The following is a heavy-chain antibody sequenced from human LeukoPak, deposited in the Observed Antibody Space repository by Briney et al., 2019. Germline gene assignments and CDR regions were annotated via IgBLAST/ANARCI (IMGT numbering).Heavy chain of an antibody. CDR2: IYYSGST. V-gene: IGHV4-59*08. D-gene: IGHD3-22*01. J-gene: IGHJ4*02. CDR3: AGTYYYDSSGYYGYDY. CDR1: GGSISSYY. Sequence: PETLSLTCTVSGGSISSYYWSWIRQPPGKGLEWIGYIYYSGSTNYNPSLKSRVTISVDTSKNQFSLKLSSVTAADTAVYYCAGTYYYDSSGYYGYDYWGQGTLVTVSS.